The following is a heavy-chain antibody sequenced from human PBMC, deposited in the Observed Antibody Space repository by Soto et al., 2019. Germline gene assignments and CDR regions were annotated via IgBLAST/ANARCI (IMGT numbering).Heavy chain of an antibody. CDR3: VRDFHYYGLDV. J-gene: IGHJ6*02. V-gene: IGHV3-74*01. Sequence: PGGSLRLSCAASGFTFSSYWMYWVRQVPVNGLVFLSRINNYFSYTVYADCVKGRFTISRYNAKNTLYLQMNSLRVEDTAVYYCVRDFHYYGLDVWGQGTTVTVSS. CDR1: GFTFSSYW. CDR2: INNYFSYT.